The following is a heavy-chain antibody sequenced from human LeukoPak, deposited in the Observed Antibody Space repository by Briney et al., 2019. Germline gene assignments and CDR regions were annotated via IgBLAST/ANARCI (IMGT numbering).Heavy chain of an antibody. J-gene: IGHJ4*02. CDR2: IYYSGNT. D-gene: IGHD2-2*03. CDR3: ARDGYLAVDY. CDR1: GFTFSSYVM. Sequence: GSLRLSCAASGFTFSSYVMSWVPQAPGKGVEWIGNIYYSGNTYYNPSLKSRVAISVDTSKNQFSLKLSSVTAADTAVYFCARDGYLAVDYWGQGTLVTVSS. V-gene: IGHV4-59*12.